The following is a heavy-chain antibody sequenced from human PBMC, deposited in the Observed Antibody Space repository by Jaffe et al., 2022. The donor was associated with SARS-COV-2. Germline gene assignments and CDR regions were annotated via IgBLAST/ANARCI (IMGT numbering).Heavy chain of an antibody. CDR3: ARWGDGNIYLY. Sequence: EVQLVESGGGLVQPGGSLRLSCAASGFTFSDHFMDWVRQAPGKGLDWVGRIRKKANSYTTEYAASVKGRFTISRDDSKNSLFLQMNSLKTEDTAVYHCARWGDGNIYLYWGQGTLVTVSS. J-gene: IGHJ4*02. D-gene: IGHD3-16*01. CDR2: IRKKANSYTT. CDR1: GFTFSDHF. V-gene: IGHV3-72*01.